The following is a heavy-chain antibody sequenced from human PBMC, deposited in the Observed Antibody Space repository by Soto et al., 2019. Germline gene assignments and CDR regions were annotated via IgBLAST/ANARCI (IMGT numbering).Heavy chain of an antibody. Sequence: KTSETLSLTCAVYGGSFISYHWSWIRQTPGKGLEWIGEINHLTTTNYNPSLKSRVIISLDTPKNQFSLKLSSVTAADTAVYYCARGYDTALAPIFWGQGILVTVSS. CDR1: GGSFISYH. CDR2: INHLTTT. CDR3: ARGYDTALAPIF. J-gene: IGHJ4*02. D-gene: IGHD5-18*01. V-gene: IGHV4-34*01.